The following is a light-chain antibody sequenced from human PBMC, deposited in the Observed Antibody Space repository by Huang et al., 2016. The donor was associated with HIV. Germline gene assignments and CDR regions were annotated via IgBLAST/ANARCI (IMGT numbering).Light chain of an antibody. CDR2: GAS. J-gene: IGKJ4*01. V-gene: IGKV3-15*01. CDR3: QQYDNWPLT. CDR1: LSVSTN. Sequence: ERVMTQSPATVSLSPGERATLSCRAILSVSTNLAWYQQRPGQSPRLLIYGASTRATGSPARFSGGGSGAEFTLTISSLQSEDFAVYYCQQYDNWPLTFGGGTKVQIK.